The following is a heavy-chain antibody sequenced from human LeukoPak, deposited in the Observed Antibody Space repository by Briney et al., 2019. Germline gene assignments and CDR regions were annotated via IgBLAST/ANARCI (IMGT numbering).Heavy chain of an antibody. V-gene: IGHV4-59*08. CDR3: ARQSELACTQWFDP. Sequence: SETLSLPCTVSGASVRSYYWTWIRQPPGKGLEWIAYIHHSGTTNYNPSLNSRVTISLDTSKNQFSLRLTSVTATDTAVYYCARQSELACTQWFDPWGKGTLVTVSS. J-gene: IGHJ5*02. CDR2: IHHSGTT. D-gene: IGHD6-19*01. CDR1: GASVRSYY.